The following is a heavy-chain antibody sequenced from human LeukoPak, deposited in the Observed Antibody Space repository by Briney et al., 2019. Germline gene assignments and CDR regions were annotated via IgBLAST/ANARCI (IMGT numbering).Heavy chain of an antibody. D-gene: IGHD3-22*01. CDR2: IIPIFGIA. Sequence: SVKVSCKASEGTFSSYAISWVRQAPGQGLEWMGRIIPIFGIANYAQKFQGRVTITADKSTSTAYMELSSLRSEDTAVYYCARMVDSSGPDIDYWGQGTLVTVSS. V-gene: IGHV1-69*04. CDR3: ARMVDSSGPDIDY. J-gene: IGHJ4*02. CDR1: EGTFSSYA.